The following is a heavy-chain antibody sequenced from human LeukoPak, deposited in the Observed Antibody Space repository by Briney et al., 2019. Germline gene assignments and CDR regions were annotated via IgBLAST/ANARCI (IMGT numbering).Heavy chain of an antibody. D-gene: IGHD3-9*01. J-gene: IGHJ4*01. V-gene: IGHV3-48*02. CDR3: ARDTLNGPFVTSLDY. Sequence: GGSLRLSCAASGFTFSRYWMSWVRQAPGKGLEWLSHISSGGNTEYYLDSVRGRFTMSRDNAKNLLFLQMNSLTDEDTAVHYCARDTLNGPFVTSLDYWGHGALVTVSP. CDR1: GFTFSRYW. CDR2: ISSGGNTE.